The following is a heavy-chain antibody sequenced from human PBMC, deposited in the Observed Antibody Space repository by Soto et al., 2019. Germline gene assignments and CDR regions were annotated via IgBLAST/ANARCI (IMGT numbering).Heavy chain of an antibody. Sequence: SETLSLTCTVSGVSISSYFWSWIRQPPGRGLEWIGYTYHRGSTNYSPSLKSRVAIPLDTSENQFSLKVNSVTAADTAVYYCARIGGYHGPLDYWGQGTTVPVYS. V-gene: IGHV4-59*01. CDR3: ARIGGYHGPLDY. J-gene: IGHJ4*02. CDR1: GVSISSYF. CDR2: TYHRGST. D-gene: IGHD3-16*02.